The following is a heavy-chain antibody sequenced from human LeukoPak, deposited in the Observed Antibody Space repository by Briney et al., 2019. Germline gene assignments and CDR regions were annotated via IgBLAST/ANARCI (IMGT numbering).Heavy chain of an antibody. J-gene: IGHJ4*02. CDR3: ARRSGSSGSYGLLVY. D-gene: IGHD3-10*01. CDR1: GFSFISYW. Sequence: GESLKISCKGSGFSFISYWISWVRQMPGKGLEWMGRIDPSDSYTNYSPSFQGHVTISADKSISTAYLQWSSLKASDTAMYYCARRSGSSGSYGLLVYWGQGTLVTVSS. CDR2: IDPSDSYT. V-gene: IGHV5-10-1*01.